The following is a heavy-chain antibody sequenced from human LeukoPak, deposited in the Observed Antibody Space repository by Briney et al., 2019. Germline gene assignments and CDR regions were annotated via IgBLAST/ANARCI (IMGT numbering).Heavy chain of an antibody. CDR1: GGSISSSSYY. CDR2: IYYSGST. J-gene: IGHJ4*02. Sequence: MSSETLSLTCTVSGGSISSSSYYWGWIRQPPGKGLEWIGSIYYSGSTYHNPSLKSRVTISVDTSKNQFSLKLTSVTAADTAVYYCARHGHHGDHDYWGQGTLVTVSS. D-gene: IGHD2-21*02. V-gene: IGHV4-39*01. CDR3: ARHGHHGDHDY.